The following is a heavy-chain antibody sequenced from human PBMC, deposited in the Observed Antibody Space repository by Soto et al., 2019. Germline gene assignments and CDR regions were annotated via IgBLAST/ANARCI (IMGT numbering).Heavy chain of an antibody. CDR1: GGSISSYY. CDR2: VHHSWGS. V-gene: IGHV4-59*08. Sequence: QVQLQESGPGLVKPSETLSLSCTVSGGSISSYYWSWFRQSPGKRMEWIGYVHHSWGSSYNPPLQSRVAISLDTSKSQFSLKVTSVTATDTAVYYCARQGFGPLPGLVDVWGQGTTVTVSS. D-gene: IGHD3-10*01. J-gene: IGHJ6*02. CDR3: ARQGFGPLPGLVDV.